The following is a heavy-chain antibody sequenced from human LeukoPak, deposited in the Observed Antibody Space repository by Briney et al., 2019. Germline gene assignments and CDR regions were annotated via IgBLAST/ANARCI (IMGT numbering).Heavy chain of an antibody. CDR3: ASEGRYYDSSGYEYFQH. V-gene: IGHV4-61*02. CDR2: IYTSGST. D-gene: IGHD3-22*01. Sequence: SQTLSLTCTVSGGSISSGNYYWSWIRQPAGKGLEWIGRIYTSGSTTYNPSLKSRLTMSVDTSKNQFSLKLSSVAAADTAIYHCASEGRYYDSSGYEYFQHWGQGTLVTVSS. J-gene: IGHJ1*01. CDR1: GGSISSGNYY.